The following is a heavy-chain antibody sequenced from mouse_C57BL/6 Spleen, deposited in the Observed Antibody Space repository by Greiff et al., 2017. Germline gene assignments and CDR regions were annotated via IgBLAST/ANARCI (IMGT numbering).Heavy chain of an antibody. CDR1: GYTFTSYW. CDR3: AKGSYEAMDY. D-gene: IGHD1-1*02. CDR2: INPSSGYT. V-gene: IGHV1-7*01. J-gene: IGHJ4*01. Sequence: QVHVKQSGAELAQPGASVKLSCKASGYTFTSYWMHWVKQRPGQGLEWIGYINPSSGYTKYNQKFKDKATLTADKSSSTAYMQLSSLTYEDSAVYYCAKGSYEAMDYWGQGTTVTVSS.